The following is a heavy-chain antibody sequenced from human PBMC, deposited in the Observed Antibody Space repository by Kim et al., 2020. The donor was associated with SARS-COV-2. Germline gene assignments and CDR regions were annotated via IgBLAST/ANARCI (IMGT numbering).Heavy chain of an antibody. Sequence: YNPSLKSRVTISVDTSKNPFSLKLSSVTAADTAVYYCAREYYGSGGWFDPWGQGTLVTVSS. CDR3: AREYYGSGGWFDP. D-gene: IGHD3-10*01. V-gene: IGHV4-34*01. J-gene: IGHJ5*02.